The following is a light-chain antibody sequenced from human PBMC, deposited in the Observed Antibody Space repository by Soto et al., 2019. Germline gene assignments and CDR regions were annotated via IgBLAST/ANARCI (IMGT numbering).Light chain of an antibody. CDR2: LGS. V-gene: IGKV2-28*01. J-gene: IGKJ4*01. Sequence: DFVMTQSPLSLPVTPGEPASISCRSSQSLLHSNGYNYLDWYLQKPGQSPQLLIYLGSNRASGGPDRFSGSGSGSDFTLKISRVEAEDVGVYYCKQARQTLTFGGGTKVEIK. CDR1: QSLLHSNGYNY. CDR3: KQARQTLT.